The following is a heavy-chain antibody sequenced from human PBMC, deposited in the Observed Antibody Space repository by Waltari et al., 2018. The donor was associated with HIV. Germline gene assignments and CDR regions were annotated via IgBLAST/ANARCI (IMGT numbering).Heavy chain of an antibody. CDR2: ISPNGEST. Sequence: EVQLLESGGTLVQPGGSLSLSCTASGFTFSNYALGWVRQSPGKGLEWFSSISPNGESTYDADSVKGRFTISRDNYKNMMFLQMNSLRADDTAIYYCSKGMISGSFGAIDHWGQGTLLTVSS. CDR3: SKGMISGSFGAIDH. CDR1: GFTFSNYA. J-gene: IGHJ4*02. V-gene: IGHV3-23*01. D-gene: IGHD3-16*01.